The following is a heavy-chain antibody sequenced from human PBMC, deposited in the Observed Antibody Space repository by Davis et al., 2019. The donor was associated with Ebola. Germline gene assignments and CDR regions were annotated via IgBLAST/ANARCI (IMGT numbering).Heavy chain of an antibody. CDR3: ARGLPYCSGGSCYFIHSNWFDP. D-gene: IGHD2-15*01. CDR1: GYTFTSYA. J-gene: IGHJ5*02. CDR2: INAGNGNT. V-gene: IGHV1-3*01. Sequence: AASVKVSCKASGYTFTSYAMHWVRQAPGQRLEWMGWINAGNGNTNYSQKFQGRVTITRDTSASTAYMELSSLRSEDTAVYYCARGLPYCSGGSCYFIHSNWFDPWGQGTLVTVSS.